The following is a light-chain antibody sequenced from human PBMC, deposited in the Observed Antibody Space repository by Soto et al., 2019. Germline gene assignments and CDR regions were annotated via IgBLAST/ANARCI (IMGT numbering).Light chain of an antibody. Sequence: QSALTQPASVSGSPGQSITISCTGTSGDVGGYNYVSWYQHHPGKAPKLLISEVSNRPSGVSTRFSGSKSGNTASLTISGLQAEDEADYYCSSYTSDINPYVFGTGTKVTVL. CDR3: SSYTSDINPYV. CDR1: SGDVGGYNY. V-gene: IGLV2-14*01. J-gene: IGLJ1*01. CDR2: EVS.